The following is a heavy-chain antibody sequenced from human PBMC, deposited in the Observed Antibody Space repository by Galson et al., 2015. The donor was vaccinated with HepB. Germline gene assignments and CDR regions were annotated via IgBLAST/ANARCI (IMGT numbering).Heavy chain of an antibody. Sequence: ETLSLTCTVSGGSISSYYWSWIRQPPGKGLEWIGYIYYSGSTNYNPSLKSRVTISVDTSKNQFSLKLSSVTAADTAVYYCARVGSYWVFDPWGQGTLVTVSS. D-gene: IGHD3-10*01. CDR3: ARVGSYWVFDP. J-gene: IGHJ5*02. CDR1: GGSISSYY. V-gene: IGHV4-59*01. CDR2: IYYSGST.